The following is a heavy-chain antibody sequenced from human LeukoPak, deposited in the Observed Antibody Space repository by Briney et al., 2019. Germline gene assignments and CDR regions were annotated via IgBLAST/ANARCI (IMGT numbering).Heavy chain of an antibody. CDR1: GGSISSSSYY. CDR3: ARDCSGGSCYWGYFDY. D-gene: IGHD2-15*01. V-gene: IGHV4-39*02. J-gene: IGHJ4*02. CDR2: IYYSGST. Sequence: SETLSLTCTVSGGSISSSSYYWGWIRQPPGKGLEWIGSIYYSGSTYYNPSLKSRVTISVDTSKNQFSLKLSPVTAADTAVYYCARDCSGGSCYWGYFDYWGQGTLVTVSS.